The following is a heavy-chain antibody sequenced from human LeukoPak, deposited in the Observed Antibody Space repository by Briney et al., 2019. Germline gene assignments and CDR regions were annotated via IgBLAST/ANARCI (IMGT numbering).Heavy chain of an antibody. V-gene: IGHV4-59*08. D-gene: IGHD2-15*01. J-gene: IGHJ3*02. CDR2: IYYSGST. CDR3: ARSRYCSGGSCYQDAFDI. Sequence: SETLSLTCTVSGGSISSYYWSWIRQPPGKGLEWIGYIYYSGSTNYNPSLKSRVTISVDTSKNQFSPKLSPVTAADTAVYYCARSRYCSGGSCYQDAFDIWGQGTMVTVSS. CDR1: GGSISSYY.